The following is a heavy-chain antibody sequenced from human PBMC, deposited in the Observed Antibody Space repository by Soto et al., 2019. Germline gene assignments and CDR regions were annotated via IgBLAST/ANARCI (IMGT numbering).Heavy chain of an antibody. D-gene: IGHD3-3*01. J-gene: IGHJ5*02. V-gene: IGHV4-34*01. CDR3: ARGGRGVVILRKGWFDP. Sequence: SETLSLTCAVYGGSFSGYYWSWIRQPPGKGLEWIGEINHSGSTNYNPSLKSRVTISVDTSKNQFSLKLSSVTAADTAVYYCARGGRGVVILRKGWFDPWGQGTLVTVSS. CDR1: GGSFSGYY. CDR2: INHSGST.